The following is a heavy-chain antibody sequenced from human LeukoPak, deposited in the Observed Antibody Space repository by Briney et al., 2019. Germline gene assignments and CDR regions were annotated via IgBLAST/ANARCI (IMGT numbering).Heavy chain of an antibody. CDR3: VRDLSRSYGPVPGIDY. J-gene: IGHJ4*02. V-gene: IGHV3-48*01. CDR1: GFTFSRYS. Sequence: GGSLRLSCAASGFTFSRYSMTWVRQAPGKGLEWISFISSSRSTTYYADSVKGRCTISRDNGKNSMYLQMHSLRAEDTAVYYCVRDLSRSYGPVPGIDYWGQGTLVTVSS. CDR2: ISSSRSTT. D-gene: IGHD5-18*01.